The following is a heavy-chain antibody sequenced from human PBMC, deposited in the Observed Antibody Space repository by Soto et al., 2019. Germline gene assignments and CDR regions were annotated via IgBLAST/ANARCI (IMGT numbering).Heavy chain of an antibody. D-gene: IGHD3-22*01. CDR1: GYTLTELS. V-gene: IGHV1-24*01. CDR2: FDPEDGET. J-gene: IGHJ5*02. Sequence: ASVKVSCKVSGYTLTELSMHWVRQAPGKGLEWMGGFDPEDGETIYAQKFQGRVTMTEDTSTDTAYMELSSLRSEDTAVYYCATLGLGLDCYDSSRGWFDPWGQGTLVTVSS. CDR3: ATLGLGLDCYDSSRGWFDP.